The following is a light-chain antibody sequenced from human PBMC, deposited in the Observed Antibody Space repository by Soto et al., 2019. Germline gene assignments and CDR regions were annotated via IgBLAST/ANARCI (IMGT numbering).Light chain of an antibody. J-gene: IGLJ2*01. CDR2: EVS. V-gene: IGLV2-8*01. CDR1: SSDVGDYKF. Sequence: QSALTQPPSASGSPGQSVTISCTGTSSDVGDYKFVSWYQQHPGKAPKLLIYEVSRRPSGVPDRFSGSKSGNTASLTVSGLQGEDEADYYCSSYAGNNNVVFGGGTKVTVL. CDR3: SSYAGNNNVV.